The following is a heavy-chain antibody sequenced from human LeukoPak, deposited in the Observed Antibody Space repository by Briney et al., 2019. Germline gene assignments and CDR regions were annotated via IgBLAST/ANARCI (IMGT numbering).Heavy chain of an antibody. CDR3: ASMVVAATIDY. J-gene: IGHJ4*02. V-gene: IGHV3-48*03. CDR1: GFTFSSYE. D-gene: IGHD2-15*01. CDR2: ISSSGSTI. Sequence: GGSLRLSCAASGFTFSSYEMNWVRQAPGKGLEWVSYISSSGSTIYYADSVKGRFTIFGDNAKNSLYLQMNSLRAEDTAVYYCASMVVAATIDYWGQGTLVTVSS.